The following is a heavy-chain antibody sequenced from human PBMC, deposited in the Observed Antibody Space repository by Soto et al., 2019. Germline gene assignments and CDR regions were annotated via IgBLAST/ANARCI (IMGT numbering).Heavy chain of an antibody. Sequence: QVQLVQSGAEMKKPGSSVKVSCKTSGGAFSNFAVSWVRQAPGQGLEWVGGITPILGTPTYAQKFQGRVTITADVSTTSAYTEITSLTSEDTALYYCVRGGSRSRGDYWGQGTLVTVSS. CDR1: GGAFSNFA. D-gene: IGHD3-10*01. CDR2: ITPILGTP. V-gene: IGHV1-69*01. J-gene: IGHJ4*02. CDR3: VRGGSRSRGDY.